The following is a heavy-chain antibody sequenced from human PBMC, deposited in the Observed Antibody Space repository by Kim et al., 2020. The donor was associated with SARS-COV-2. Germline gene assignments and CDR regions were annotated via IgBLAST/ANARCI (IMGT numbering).Heavy chain of an antibody. CDR3: TTVRYCSGGSCRDY. Sequence: GGSLRLSCAASGFTFSNAWMSWVRQAPGKGLEWVGRIKSKTDGGTTDYAAPVKGRFTISRDDSKNTLYLQMNSLKTEDTAVYYCTTVRYCSGGSCRDYWGQGTLVTVSS. CDR1: GFTFSNAW. CDR2: IKSKTDGGTT. V-gene: IGHV3-15*01. J-gene: IGHJ4*02. D-gene: IGHD2-15*01.